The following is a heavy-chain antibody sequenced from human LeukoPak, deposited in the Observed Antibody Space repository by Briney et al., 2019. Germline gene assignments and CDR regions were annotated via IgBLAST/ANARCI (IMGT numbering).Heavy chain of an antibody. CDR2: IYYSGST. Sequence: SETLSLTCTVSGGSISSSSYYWGWIRQPPGKGLEWIGSIYYSGSTYYNPSLKSRVTISVDTSKNQFSLKLSSVTAADTAVYYCARESAYYYGSGSYLNWFDPWGQGTLVTVSS. V-gene: IGHV4-39*07. CDR3: ARESAYYYGSGSYLNWFDP. D-gene: IGHD3-10*01. J-gene: IGHJ5*02. CDR1: GGSISSSSYY.